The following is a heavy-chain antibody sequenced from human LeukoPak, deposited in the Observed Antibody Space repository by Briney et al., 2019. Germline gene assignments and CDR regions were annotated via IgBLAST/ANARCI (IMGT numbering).Heavy chain of an antibody. CDR3: ASGLTTTIFDY. J-gene: IGHJ4*02. CDR1: GYSISSGYY. CDR2: IYHSGST. V-gene: IGHV4-38-2*02. D-gene: IGHD5-12*01. Sequence: SETLSLTCTVSGYSISSGYYWGWIRQPPGKGLEWIGSIYHSGSTYYNPSLKSRVTISVDTSKNQFSLKLSSATAADTAVYYCASGLTTTIFDYWGQGTLVTVSS.